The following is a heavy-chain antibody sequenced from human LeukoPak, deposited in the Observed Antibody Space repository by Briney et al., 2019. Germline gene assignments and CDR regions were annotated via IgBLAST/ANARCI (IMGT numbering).Heavy chain of an antibody. Sequence: SSETLSLTCTVSGGSISSYYWSWIRQPPGKGLEWIGYIYYSGSTNYNPSLKSRVTISVDTSKNQFSLKLSSVTAADTAVYYCARDSCSGGSCYPNWFDPWGQGTLVTVSS. D-gene: IGHD2-15*01. V-gene: IGHV4-59*01. CDR3: ARDSCSGGSCYPNWFDP. J-gene: IGHJ5*02. CDR1: GGSISSYY. CDR2: IYYSGST.